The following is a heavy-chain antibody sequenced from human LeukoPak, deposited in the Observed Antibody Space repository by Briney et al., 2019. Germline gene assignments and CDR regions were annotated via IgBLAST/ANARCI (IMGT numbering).Heavy chain of an antibody. CDR3: VRDLGGRSGH. V-gene: IGHV3-74*01. J-gene: IGHJ4*02. D-gene: IGHD1-26*01. CDR2: INEDGSTT. CDR1: GFTFSSNW. Sequence: GGSLRLSCEASGFTFSSNWMHWVRQAPGKGLVWVSRINEDGSTTNYADSVKGRSTIFRDNAKNTLYLLMNSLRAEDTAVYYCVRDLGGRSGHWGQGTLVTVSS.